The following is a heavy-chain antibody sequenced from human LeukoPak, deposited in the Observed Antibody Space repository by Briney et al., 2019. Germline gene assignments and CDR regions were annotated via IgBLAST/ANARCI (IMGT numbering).Heavy chain of an antibody. Sequence: GPVKVSCKASGYTFTGYYMHWVRQAPGQGLEWMGWINPNSGVTNYAQKFQGRVTMTRDTSISTACMELSRLRSDDTAVYYCARATTVRVISAFDMWGQGTMVTISS. V-gene: IGHV1-2*02. CDR3: ARATTVRVISAFDM. CDR2: INPNSGVT. J-gene: IGHJ3*02. CDR1: GYTFTGYY. D-gene: IGHD1-26*01.